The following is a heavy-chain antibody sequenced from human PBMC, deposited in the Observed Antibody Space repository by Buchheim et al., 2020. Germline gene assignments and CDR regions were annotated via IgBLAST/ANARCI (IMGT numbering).Heavy chain of an antibody. CDR3: AKEHCSGGSCYVGLDY. D-gene: IGHD2-15*01. CDR1: GFTFSSYW. Sequence: EVLLVESGGGLVQPGGSLRLSCATSGFTFSSYWMTWVRRAPGRGLEWVANIKPDGNEMYYVDSVKGRFIISRANPENSLYLQMNSLRAEDTAVYYCAKEHCSGGSCYVGLDYWSQGTL. CDR2: IKPDGNEM. V-gene: IGHV3-7*04. J-gene: IGHJ4*02.